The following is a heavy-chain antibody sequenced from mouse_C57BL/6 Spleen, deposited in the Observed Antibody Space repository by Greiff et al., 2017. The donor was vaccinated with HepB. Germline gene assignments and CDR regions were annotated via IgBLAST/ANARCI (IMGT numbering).Heavy chain of an antibody. Sequence: QVQLQQSGAELARPGASVKLSCKASGYTFTSYGISWVKQRTGQGLEWIGEIYPRSGNTYYNEKFKGKATLTADKSSSTAYMELRSLTSEDSAVYFCARAIITTVVEDYAMDYWGQGTSVTVSS. V-gene: IGHV1-81*01. D-gene: IGHD1-1*01. CDR3: ARAIITTVVEDYAMDY. J-gene: IGHJ4*01. CDR2: IYPRSGNT. CDR1: GYTFTSYG.